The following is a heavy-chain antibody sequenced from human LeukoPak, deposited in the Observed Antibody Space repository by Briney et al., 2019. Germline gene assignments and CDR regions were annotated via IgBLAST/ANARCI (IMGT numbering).Heavy chain of an antibody. CDR1: GYTFTSYD. V-gene: IGHV1-2*06. CDR3: ARSIAAAGRHDY. J-gene: IGHJ4*02. D-gene: IGHD6-13*01. CDR2: INPNSGGT. Sequence: ASVKVSCKASGYTFTSYDINWVRQAPGQGLEWMGRINPNSGGTNYAQKFQGRVTMTRDTSISTAYMELSRLRSDDTAVYYCARSIAAAGRHDYWGQGTLVTVSS.